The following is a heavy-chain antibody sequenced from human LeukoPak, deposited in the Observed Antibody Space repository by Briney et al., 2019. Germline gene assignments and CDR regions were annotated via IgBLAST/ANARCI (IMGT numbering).Heavy chain of an antibody. V-gene: IGHV1-2*02. CDR2: INPNSGGT. Sequence: GASVKVSCKASGYTFTGYYMHWVRQAPGQGLEWMGWINPNSGGTNYAQKFQGRVTMTRDTSISTAYMELSRLRSDDTAVYYCARLLERHYYYMDVWGKGTTVTVSS. CDR3: ARLLERHYYYMDV. D-gene: IGHD1-1*01. CDR1: GYTFTGYY. J-gene: IGHJ6*03.